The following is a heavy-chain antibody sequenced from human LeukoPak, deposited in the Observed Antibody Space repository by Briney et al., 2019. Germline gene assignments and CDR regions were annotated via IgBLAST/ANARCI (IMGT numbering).Heavy chain of an antibody. CDR3: AKDPGIADPLYYFDY. Sequence: GGSLRLSCAASGFTFSSYGMHWVRQAPGKGLEWVAVISYDGSNKYYADSVKGRFTISRDNSKNTLYLQMNSLRAEDTAVYYCAKDPGIADPLYYFDYWGQGTLVTVSS. CDR1: GFTFSSYG. J-gene: IGHJ4*02. D-gene: IGHD6-13*01. CDR2: ISYDGSNK. V-gene: IGHV3-30*18.